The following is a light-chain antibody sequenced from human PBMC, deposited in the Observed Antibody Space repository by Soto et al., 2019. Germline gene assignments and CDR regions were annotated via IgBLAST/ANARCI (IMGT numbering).Light chain of an antibody. Sequence: QSVLTQPPSVSAAPGQKFTISCSGSVSNIGYYGVSWYQQLPGTAPKVLIYDTDKRPSGIPDRFSGSKSVTSATLGITGLQTGDEADYYCGTWDSSLSVEVFGGGTKLTVL. CDR1: VSNIGYYG. CDR3: GTWDSSLSVEV. CDR2: DTD. V-gene: IGLV1-51*01. J-gene: IGLJ3*02.